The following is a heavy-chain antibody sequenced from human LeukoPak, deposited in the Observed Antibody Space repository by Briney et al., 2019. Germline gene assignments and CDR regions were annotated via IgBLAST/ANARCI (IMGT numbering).Heavy chain of an antibody. J-gene: IGHJ4*02. CDR1: GFTVSSNY. D-gene: IGHD6-13*01. CDR3: ARVSSSSWQGGGDYFDY. Sequence: GGSLRLSCAASGFTVSSNYMSWVRQAPGKGLEWVSVIYSGGSTYYADSVKGRFTISRDNSKNTLYLRMNSLRAEDTAVYYCARVSSSSWQGGGDYFDYWGQGTLVTVSS. CDR2: IYSGGST. V-gene: IGHV3-66*01.